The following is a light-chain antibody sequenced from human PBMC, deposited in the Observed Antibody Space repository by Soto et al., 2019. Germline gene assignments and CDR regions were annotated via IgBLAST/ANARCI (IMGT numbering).Light chain of an antibody. J-gene: IGLJ2*01. CDR3: SSFAGSSTVV. Sequence: QSALTQPPSASGSPGQSVTISCTGSSSDVGAYNYVSWYQQFPGKAPQIMIYEVNKRPSGVPDRFSGSKSGNTASLTVSGQHADDEAHYYCSSFAGSSTVVFGGGTKVTVL. CDR1: SSDVGAYNY. CDR2: EVN. V-gene: IGLV2-8*01.